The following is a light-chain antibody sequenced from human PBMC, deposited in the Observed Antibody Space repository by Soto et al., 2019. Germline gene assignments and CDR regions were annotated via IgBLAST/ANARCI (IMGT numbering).Light chain of an antibody. CDR2: DVS. CDR3: SYYTSSSTRLYV. CDR1: SSDVGGYNY. V-gene: IGLV2-14*01. J-gene: IGLJ1*01. Sequence: QSALTQPASVSGSPGQSITISCTGTSSDVGGYNYVSWYQQHPGKAPKLMIYDVSNRPSGVSNRFSGSKSGNTASLTISGLQAEDEADYYCSYYTSSSTRLYVFGTGTKLTVL.